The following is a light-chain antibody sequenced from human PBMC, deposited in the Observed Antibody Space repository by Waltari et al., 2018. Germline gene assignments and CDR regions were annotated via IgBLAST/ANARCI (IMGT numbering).Light chain of an antibody. J-gene: IGLJ2*01. CDR1: SPNLGSNF. CDR2: RNN. CDR3: AAWDDSLSGPV. Sequence: QSVLTQPPSTSGTPGQRVTIPCSGSSPNLGSNFVYGYQHLPGTAPKLLIYRNNQRPSGVPDRFSGSKSGTSASLAISGLRSEDEADYYCAAWDDSLSGPVFGGGTKLTVL. V-gene: IGLV1-47*01.